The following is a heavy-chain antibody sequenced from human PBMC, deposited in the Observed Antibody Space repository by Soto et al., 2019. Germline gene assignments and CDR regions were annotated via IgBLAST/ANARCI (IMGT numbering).Heavy chain of an antibody. CDR1: GSSVSSSHFF. Sequence: PSETVCLTFIVSGSSVSSSHFFWSWIRKHPGKGLEWIGYIYYSGNTNYNPSLKSRVTISVDTSKNQFSLKLSSVTAADTAVYYCARVPRGYCSGGSCHYPIDYWGEGTLVTSPQ. D-gene: IGHD2-15*01. CDR2: IYYSGNT. J-gene: IGHJ4*02. V-gene: IGHV4-61*01. CDR3: ARVPRGYCSGGSCHYPIDY.